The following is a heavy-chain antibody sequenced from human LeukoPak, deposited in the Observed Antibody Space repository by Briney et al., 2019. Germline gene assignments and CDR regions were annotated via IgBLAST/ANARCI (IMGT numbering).Heavy chain of an antibody. CDR2: IGRGIT. V-gene: IGHV3-48*04. CDR3: ARDAPAGEKPEYFFDY. CDR1: GFTFSSYS. J-gene: IGHJ4*02. Sequence: GGSLRLSCAASGFTFSSYSMNWVRQAPGKGLEWVSHIGRGITYADSVKGRFTISRDNTKNSVYLQMNSLRAEDTAVYYCARDAPAGEKPEYFFDYWGQGTLVTVSS.